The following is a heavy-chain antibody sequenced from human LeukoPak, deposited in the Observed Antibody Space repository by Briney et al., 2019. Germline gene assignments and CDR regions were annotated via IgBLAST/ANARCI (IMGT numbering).Heavy chain of an antibody. D-gene: IGHD3-22*01. V-gene: IGHV2-5*02. CDR2: SYWDDDK. CDR1: GFSLSTSGVG. J-gene: IGHJ4*02. Sequence: SGPTLVKPTQTLTLTCTFSGFSLSTSGVGVGWIRQPPGKALEWLALSYWDDDKRYSPSLKSRLTITKDTSKNQVVLTMTNMDPVDTATYYCAHRLGYYDSSGSDLIADYFDYWGQGTLVTVSS. CDR3: AHRLGYYDSSGSDLIADYFDY.